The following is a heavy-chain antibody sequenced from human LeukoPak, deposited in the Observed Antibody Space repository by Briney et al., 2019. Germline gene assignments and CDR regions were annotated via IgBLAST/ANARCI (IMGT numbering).Heavy chain of an antibody. CDR3: ARAVDSSSSAYFDY. V-gene: IGHV4-39*07. CDR1: GGSISSSSYY. CDR2: IYYSGST. Sequence: PETLSLTCTVSGGSISSSSYYWGWIRQPPGKGLEWIGSIYYSGSTYYNPSLKSRVTISVDTSKNQFSLKLSSVTAADTAVYYCARAVDSSSSAYFDYWGQGTLVTVSS. J-gene: IGHJ4*02. D-gene: IGHD6-6*01.